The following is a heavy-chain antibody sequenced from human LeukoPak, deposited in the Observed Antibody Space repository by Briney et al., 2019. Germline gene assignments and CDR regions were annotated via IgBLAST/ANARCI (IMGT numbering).Heavy chain of an antibody. CDR3: AGGHSSGVFTNFDY. D-gene: IGHD3-22*01. CDR1: GLTFSSCA. Sequence: QPGRSLRLSCAASGLTFSSCAMYWVRQAPDKGLEWVAVISYDGSKKYYADSVKGRFTISRDNSKNTLYLQMNSLRAEDTAVYYCAGGHSSGVFTNFDYWGQGTLVTVSS. J-gene: IGHJ4*02. CDR2: ISYDGSKK. V-gene: IGHV3-30-3*01.